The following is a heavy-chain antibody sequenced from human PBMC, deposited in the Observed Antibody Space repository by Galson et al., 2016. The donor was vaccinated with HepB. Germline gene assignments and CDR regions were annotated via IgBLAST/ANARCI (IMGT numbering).Heavy chain of an antibody. CDR2: IRSKANSYAT. D-gene: IGHD5-18*01. CDR3: AKDAGQLWPDLYNWFDP. Sequence: SLRLSCAASGFTFSGSAMHWVRQASGKGLEWVGRIRSKANSYATAYAASVKGRFTISRDDSKNTAYLQMKSLRAEDTAVYYCAKDAGQLWPDLYNWFDPWGQGTLVTVSS. J-gene: IGHJ5*02. V-gene: IGHV3-73*01. CDR1: GFTFSGSA.